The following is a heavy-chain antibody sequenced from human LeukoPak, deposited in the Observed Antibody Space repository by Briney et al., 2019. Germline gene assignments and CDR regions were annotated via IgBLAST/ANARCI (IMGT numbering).Heavy chain of an antibody. CDR1: GFTFSKFP. D-gene: IGHD6-13*01. CDR2: ISASGDVT. CDR3: ALMGSWYRGY. J-gene: IGHJ4*02. Sequence: GGSLRLSCAASGFTFSKFPMGWVRQAPGRGLEWVSAISASGDVTFYADSVKGRFTISRDNSKNTLYLQMNSLRAEDTAVYYCALMGSWYRGYWGQGTLVTVSS. V-gene: IGHV3-23*01.